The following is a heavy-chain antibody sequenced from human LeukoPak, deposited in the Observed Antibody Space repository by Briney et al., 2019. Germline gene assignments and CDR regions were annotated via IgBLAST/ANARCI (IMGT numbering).Heavy chain of an antibody. J-gene: IGHJ4*02. V-gene: IGHV3-23*01. CDR2: SRDTKKKE. CDR1: GFTSSKYG. CDR3: AKEAGAGAFDY. D-gene: IGHD1-26*01. Sequence: GGCLRLSCAASGFTSSKYGMAWVRQAPGKGLEWVSVSRDTKKKEYYADSVKGRFTVSRDNGKNMFYLQMSSLTAEDTAVYYCAKEAGAGAFDYWGQGTLVIASS.